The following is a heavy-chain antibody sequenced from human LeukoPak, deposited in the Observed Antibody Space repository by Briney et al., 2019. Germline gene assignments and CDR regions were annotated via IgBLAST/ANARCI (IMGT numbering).Heavy chain of an antibody. D-gene: IGHD3-16*01. CDR2: ISSGGST. CDR3: AGGGGGAKPFFFDY. J-gene: IGHJ4*02. CDR1: GFTVSSNY. Sequence: PGGSLRLSCAASGFTVSSNYMSWVRQAPGKGLEWVSVISSGGSTYYADSVKGRFTISRDNSKNTLYLQMNSLRAEDTAVYYCAGGGGGAKPFFFDYGGRGSLVTAS. V-gene: IGHV3-66*01.